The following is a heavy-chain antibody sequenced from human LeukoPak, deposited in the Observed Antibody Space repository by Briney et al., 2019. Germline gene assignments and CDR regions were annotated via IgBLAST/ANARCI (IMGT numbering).Heavy chain of an antibody. D-gene: IGHD2-15*01. J-gene: IGHJ4*02. CDR2: ISGDGGST. V-gene: IGHV3-43*02. Sequence: GGSLRLSCAASGFTFDDYAMHWVRQAPGKGLEWVSLISGDGGSTYFADSVKGRFTISRDNSKNSLYLQMNSLRTEDTAMYYCARPGLYCSAGSCSTRDSLWAQGTLVTVSS. CDR3: ARPGLYCSAGSCSTRDSL. CDR1: GFTFDDYA.